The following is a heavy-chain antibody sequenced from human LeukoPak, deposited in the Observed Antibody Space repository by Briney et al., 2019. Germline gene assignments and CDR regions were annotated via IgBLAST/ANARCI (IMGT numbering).Heavy chain of an antibody. D-gene: IGHD1-1*01. CDR2: IWYDGSKT. CDR1: GFIFTSYG. CDR3: ARVEI. Sequence: GGSLRLSCAASGFIFTSYGMHWVRQAPGKGLEWVAVIWYDGSKTEYADSVKGRFTISRDVSKNTLYLQMNSLRVEDTAAYYCARVEIWGQGTLVTVSS. J-gene: IGHJ4*02. V-gene: IGHV3-33*01.